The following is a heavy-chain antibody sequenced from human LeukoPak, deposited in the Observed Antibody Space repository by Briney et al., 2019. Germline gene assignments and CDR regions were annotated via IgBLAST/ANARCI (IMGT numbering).Heavy chain of an antibody. Sequence: SETLSLTCAVYGGSFSGYYWSWIRQPPGKGLEWIGEINHRGSTNYNPSLKSRVTISVDTSKNQFSLKLSSVTAADTAVYYCANSKGIAAAGYYFDYWGQGTLVTVSS. CDR1: GGSFSGYY. D-gene: IGHD6-13*01. J-gene: IGHJ4*02. V-gene: IGHV4-34*01. CDR2: INHRGST. CDR3: ANSKGIAAAGYYFDY.